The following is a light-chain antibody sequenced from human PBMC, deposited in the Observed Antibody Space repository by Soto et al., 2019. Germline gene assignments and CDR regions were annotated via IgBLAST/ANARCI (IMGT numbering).Light chain of an antibody. CDR1: QSVLYSSNNKNY. J-gene: IGKJ4*01. CDR3: QQYYSTLLT. Sequence: DIVMTQSPDSLAVSLGERATINCKSSQSVLYSSNNKNYLACYQQKPGQPPKLLSYCASTRASGVPDRFSGSGSGTDFTLTISSLQAEDVGVYYCQQYYSTLLTFGGGTKVEIK. V-gene: IGKV4-1*01. CDR2: CAS.